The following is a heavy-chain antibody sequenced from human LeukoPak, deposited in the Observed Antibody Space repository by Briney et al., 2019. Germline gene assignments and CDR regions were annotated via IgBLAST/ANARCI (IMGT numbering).Heavy chain of an antibody. J-gene: IGHJ5*02. D-gene: IGHD2-2*01. CDR1: GYTFTSYD. Sequence: ASVKVSCKASGYTFTSYDINWVRQATGQGLEWMGWMNPNSGNTGYAQKFQGRVTMTRNTSISTAYMELSSLRSEDTAVYYCARAFVRYQLLLRSPFDPWGQGTLVTVSS. CDR2: MNPNSGNT. CDR3: ARAFVRYQLLLRSPFDP. V-gene: IGHV1-8*01.